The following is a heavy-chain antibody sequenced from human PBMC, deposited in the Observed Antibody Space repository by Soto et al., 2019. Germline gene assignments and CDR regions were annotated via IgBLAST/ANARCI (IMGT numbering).Heavy chain of an antibody. CDR3: ARVEGTNWFAP. D-gene: IGHD3-3*01. CDR2: ITHSGST. J-gene: IGHJ5*02. Sequence: SETLSLTCAVYGGSFSGYYWSCIRQPPGKGLEWIGEITHSGSTNYNPSLKSRATISIDTSKDQFSLRLGSVTAADTAIYYCARVEGTNWFAPWGQGTLVTVSS. V-gene: IGHV4-34*01. CDR1: GGSFSGYY.